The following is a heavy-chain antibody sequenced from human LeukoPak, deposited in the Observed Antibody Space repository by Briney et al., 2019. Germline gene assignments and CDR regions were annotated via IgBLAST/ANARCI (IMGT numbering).Heavy chain of an antibody. CDR3: AREPLTYYYDSSGFDP. V-gene: IGHV1-2*06. D-gene: IGHD3-22*01. CDR1: GYTFTGYY. CDR2: INPNSGGT. J-gene: IGHJ5*02. Sequence: ASVNVSCKASGYTFTGYYMHWVRQAPGQGLEWMGRINPNSGGTNYAQKFQGRVTMTRDTSISTAYMELSRLRSDDTAVYYCAREPLTYYYDSSGFDPWGQGTLVTVSS.